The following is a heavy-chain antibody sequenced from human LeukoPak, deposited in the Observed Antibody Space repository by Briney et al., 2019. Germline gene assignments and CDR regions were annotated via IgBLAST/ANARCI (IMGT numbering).Heavy chain of an antibody. CDR3: WGITMVRGVIIPQDY. J-gene: IGHJ4*02. Sequence: GGSLRLSCAASGFTVSSNYMSWVRQAPGKGLEWVSVIYSGGSTYYADSVKGRFTISRDNSKNTLYLQMSSLRAEDTAVYYCWGITMVRGVIIPQDYWGQGTLVTVSS. CDR2: IYSGGST. V-gene: IGHV3-66*01. CDR1: GFTVSSNY. D-gene: IGHD3-10*01.